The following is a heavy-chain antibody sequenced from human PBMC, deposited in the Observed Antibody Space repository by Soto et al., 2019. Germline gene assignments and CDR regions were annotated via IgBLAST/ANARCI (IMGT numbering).Heavy chain of an antibody. Sequence: EVQLVESGGGLVQPGGSLRISCAVSGCTISSYWMSWVRQAPGKGLEWVPTIKQDGSEKYYVDSVKGRFTISRDNAENSLYLQMNSLSAEDTAVYFCARDVGYDYVNWGQGTLVTVSS. CDR2: IKQDGSEK. CDR3: ARDVGYDYVN. V-gene: IGHV3-7*01. D-gene: IGHD5-12*01. J-gene: IGHJ4*02. CDR1: GCTISSYW.